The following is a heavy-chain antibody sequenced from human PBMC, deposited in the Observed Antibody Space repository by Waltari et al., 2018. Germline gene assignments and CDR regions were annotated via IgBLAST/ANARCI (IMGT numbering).Heavy chain of an antibody. D-gene: IGHD5-12*01. J-gene: IGHJ4*02. Sequence: EVQLVESGGGLIQPGGSLRLSCTASGFIVSNNYMSWVRQASGKGLGGVSVLYADDTTYYDDPVKCRVTIARDTAKNTLYLQMNSWRAEDTAVYFCARAGLGSPSQWLQLLDSWGQGTLVTVSS. CDR3: ARAGLGSPSQWLQLLDS. CDR2: LYADDTT. V-gene: IGHV3-53*01. CDR1: GFIVSNNY.